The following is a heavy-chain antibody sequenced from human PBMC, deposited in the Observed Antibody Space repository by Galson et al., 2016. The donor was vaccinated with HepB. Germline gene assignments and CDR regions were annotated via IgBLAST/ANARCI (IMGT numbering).Heavy chain of an antibody. V-gene: IGHV3-23*01. J-gene: IGHJ4*02. CDR1: GFTFSSYV. CDR3: GRKERVDS. CDR2: ISLNGDTT. D-gene: IGHD5-24*01. Sequence: SLRLSCAASGFTFSSYVMSWVRQAPGKGLEWVSTISLNGDTTLYADSVQGRVTISRDNSKSTLYLQMNSLRADDTAIYYCGRKERVDSWGQGTLVTVSS.